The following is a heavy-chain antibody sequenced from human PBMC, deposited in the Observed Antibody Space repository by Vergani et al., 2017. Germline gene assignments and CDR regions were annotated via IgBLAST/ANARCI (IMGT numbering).Heavy chain of an antibody. J-gene: IGHJ3*02. D-gene: IGHD5-12*01. CDR1: GFTFSSYG. V-gene: IGHV3-33*01. CDR2: IWYDGSNK. CDR3: ARDHVARGAFDI. Sequence: QVQLVESGGGVVQPGRSLRLSCAASGFTFSSYGMHWVRQAPGKGLEWVAVIWYDGSNKYYADSVKGRFTISRDNSKNTLYLQMNSLRAEDTAVYYCARDHVARGAFDIWGQGTMVTASS.